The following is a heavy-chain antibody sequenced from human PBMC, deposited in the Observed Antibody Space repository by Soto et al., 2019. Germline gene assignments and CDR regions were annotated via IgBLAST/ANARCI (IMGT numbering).Heavy chain of an antibody. CDR3: AHRGGDIKFFPH. D-gene: IGHD2-21*02. Sequence: EVQLLESGGGLVQPGGSLRLSCAASGLTFSHNAMSWVRQAPGKGLEWVSTISGNGRVTYYTDSVKGRFTISRDNSKNTVYMQMNSLRAEDTAVYYCAHRGGDIKFFPHWGQGTLVTVSS. CDR2: ISGNGRVT. CDR1: GLTFSHNA. J-gene: IGHJ1*01. V-gene: IGHV3-23*01.